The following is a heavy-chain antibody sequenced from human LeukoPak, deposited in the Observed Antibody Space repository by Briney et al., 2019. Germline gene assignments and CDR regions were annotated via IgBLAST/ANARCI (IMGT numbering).Heavy chain of an antibody. CDR3: ARASIAVPCGY. Sequence: IGWMHPNSGNTGYAQKFQGRVTMTRNTSISTAYMELSSLRSEDTAVYYCARASIAVPCGYWGQGTLVTVSS. J-gene: IGHJ4*02. D-gene: IGHD6-19*01. CDR2: MHPNSGNT. V-gene: IGHV1-8*01.